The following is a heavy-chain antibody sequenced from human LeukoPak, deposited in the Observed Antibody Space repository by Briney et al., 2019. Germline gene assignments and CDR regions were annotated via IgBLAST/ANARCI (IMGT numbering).Heavy chain of an antibody. CDR1: GHTFTAYY. J-gene: IGHJ5*02. CDR3: ARDRSRSWVRCGWFDP. Sequence: EASVKVSCKPSGHTFTAYYFHWVRQTPGQGLEWMGWINPNTSDTNYAQRFQGRVTMTRDTSISTAYMELSRLRSDDTAVYYCARDRSRSWVRCGWFDPWGQGTLVTVSS. D-gene: IGHD4-17*01. V-gene: IGHV1-2*02. CDR2: INPNTSDT.